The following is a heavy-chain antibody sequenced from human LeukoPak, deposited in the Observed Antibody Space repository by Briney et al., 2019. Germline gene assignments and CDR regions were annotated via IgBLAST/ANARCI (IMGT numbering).Heavy chain of an antibody. D-gene: IGHD2-15*01. Sequence: SETLSLTCAVSGGSISSSNWWSWVRQPPGKGLEWIGEIYHSGSTNYNPSLKSRVTISVDTSKNQFSLKLSSVTAADTAVYYCARHRCSGGSCYFDYWGQGTLVTVSS. CDR3: ARHRCSGGSCYFDY. CDR1: GGSISSSNW. V-gene: IGHV4-4*02. CDR2: IYHSGST. J-gene: IGHJ4*02.